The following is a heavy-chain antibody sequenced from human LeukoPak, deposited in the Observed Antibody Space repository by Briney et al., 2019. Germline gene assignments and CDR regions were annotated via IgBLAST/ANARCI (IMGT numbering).Heavy chain of an antibody. CDR3: ARASSSRYYYYYMDV. CDR1: GFIFNNYW. Sequence: GGSLRLSCAASGFIFNNYWMSWVRQAPGKGLEWVAKIKQDGSEKYYVDSVKGRFTISRDNAKNSLFLQMNSLRAEDTAVYYCARASSSRYYYYYMDVWGKGTTVTVSS. D-gene: IGHD6-13*01. CDR2: IKQDGSEK. V-gene: IGHV3-7*01. J-gene: IGHJ6*03.